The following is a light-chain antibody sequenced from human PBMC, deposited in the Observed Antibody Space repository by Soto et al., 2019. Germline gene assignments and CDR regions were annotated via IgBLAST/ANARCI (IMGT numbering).Light chain of an antibody. J-gene: IGKJ1*01. V-gene: IGKV1-5*01. CDR1: QSISSW. CDR3: LQDYTYPWT. CDR2: GAS. Sequence: DIHMTQSPSTLSASVGHRVTITCRASQSISSWLAWYQQKPGKAPNPLIFGASNLQAGVPVRFSASGYGTNFTLTISNLQTEDFASYYCLQDYTYPWTFGQGTKVDIK.